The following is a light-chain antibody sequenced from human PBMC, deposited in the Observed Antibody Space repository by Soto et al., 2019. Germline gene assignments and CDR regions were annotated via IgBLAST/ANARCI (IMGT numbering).Light chain of an antibody. J-gene: IGKJ3*01. Sequence: VVLTQSPGTLSLSPGEGATLSCRASQTIDYRSLAWYQHTPGRAPRLILYATSSRAAGIPDRFRGTRSGTDFTLSTSTLEADDFGVYYCQHYDSSVLTFGPGTKVDIK. V-gene: IGKV3-20*01. CDR1: QTIDYRS. CDR2: ATS. CDR3: QHYDSSVLT.